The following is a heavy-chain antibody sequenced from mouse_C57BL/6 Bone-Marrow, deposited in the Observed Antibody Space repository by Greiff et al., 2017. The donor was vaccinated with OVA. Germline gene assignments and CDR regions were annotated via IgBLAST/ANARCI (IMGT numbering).Heavy chain of an antibody. CDR2: IDPSDSYT. V-gene: IGHV1-59*01. J-gene: IGHJ2*01. CDR3: ARREY. Sequence: VQLQQPGAELVRPGTSVKLSCKASGYTFTSYWMHWVKQRPGQGLEWIGVIDPSDSYTNYNQKFKGKATLTVDTSSSTAYMQLSSLTSEDSAVYYCARREYWGQGTTLTVSS. CDR1: GYTFTSYW.